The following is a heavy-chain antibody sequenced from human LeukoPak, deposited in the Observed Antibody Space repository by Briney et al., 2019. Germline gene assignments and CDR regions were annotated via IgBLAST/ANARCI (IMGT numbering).Heavy chain of an antibody. V-gene: IGHV3-7*01. D-gene: IGHD2-15*01. J-gene: IGHJ4*02. CDR3: ASEACSGGSCYSYY. CDR1: GFTFSSYW. Sequence: GGSLRLSCAASGFTFSSYWMSWVRQAPGKGLEWVANIKQDGSEKYYVDSVKGRFTISRDNAKNSLYLQMNSLRAEDTAVYYCASEACSGGSCYSYYWGQGTLVTVSS. CDR2: IKQDGSEK.